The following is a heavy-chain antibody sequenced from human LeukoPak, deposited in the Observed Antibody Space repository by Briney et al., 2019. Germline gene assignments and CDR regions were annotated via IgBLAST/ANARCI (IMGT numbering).Heavy chain of an antibody. CDR1: GYTFTSYG. D-gene: IGHD2-15*01. CDR3: ARQPDHCSGGSCYYMDV. V-gene: IGHV1-18*01. CDR2: ISAYNGNT. Sequence: ASVNVSCKASGYTFTSYGISWVRQAPGQGLEWMGWISAYNGNTNYAQKLQGRVTMTTDTSTSTAYMELRSLRSDDTAVYYCARQPDHCSGGSCYYMDVWGKGTTVTVSS. J-gene: IGHJ6*03.